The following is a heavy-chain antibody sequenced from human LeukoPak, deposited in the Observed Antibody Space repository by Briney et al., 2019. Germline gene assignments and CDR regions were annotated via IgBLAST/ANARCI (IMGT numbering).Heavy chain of an antibody. J-gene: IGHJ6*03. CDR3: ARVAMVNLYYYYYYMDV. CDR1: GYTFTSYD. D-gene: IGHD5-18*01. Sequence: GASVKVSCKASGYTFTSYDINWVRQATGQGLEWMGWMNPNSGNTGYAQKFQGRVTMTRDTSISTAYMELSRLRSDDTAVYYCARVAMVNLYYYYYYMDVWGKGTTVTVSS. CDR2: MNPNSGNT. V-gene: IGHV1-8*01.